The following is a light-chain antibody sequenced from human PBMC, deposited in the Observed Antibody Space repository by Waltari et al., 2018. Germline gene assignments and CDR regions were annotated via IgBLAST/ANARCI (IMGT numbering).Light chain of an antibody. CDR2: DAS. V-gene: IGKV1-13*02. CDR3: QQFNSYPWT. CDR1: QGVRSP. Sequence: AIQLTQSPSSLSASVGDRVTITCRTSQGVRSPFPWYQQKPGQPPKPLMYDASILDSGVPSRFSGSGSGADFTLTISSLQPDDFATYYCQQFNSYPWTFGRGTKVEI. J-gene: IGKJ1*01.